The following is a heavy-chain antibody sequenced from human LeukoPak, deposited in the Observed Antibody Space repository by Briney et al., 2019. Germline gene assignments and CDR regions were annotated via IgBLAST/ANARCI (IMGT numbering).Heavy chain of an antibody. J-gene: IGHJ4*02. V-gene: IGHV4-39*01. CDR1: GGSISSSSYY. CDR2: IYYSGST. Sequence: SETLSLTCTVSGGSISSSSYYWGWIRQPPGKGLEWIGSIYYSGSTYYNPSLKSRVTISVDTSKNQFSLKLSPVTAADTAVYYCASGYDFWSGYYYWGQGTLVTVSS. D-gene: IGHD3-3*01. CDR3: ASGYDFWSGYYY.